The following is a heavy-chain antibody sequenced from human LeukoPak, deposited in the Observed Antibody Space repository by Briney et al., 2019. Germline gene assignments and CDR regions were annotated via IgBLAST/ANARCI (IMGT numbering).Heavy chain of an antibody. J-gene: IGHJ4*02. Sequence: GGSLRLSCAASGFTFSNYAMSWVRQAPGKGLEWVSGIRGSGTSTYYADSVKGRFTISRDNSKNTLYLQMNSLRAEDTAVYYCASRNYYDSSGYYYYYFDYWGQGILVTVSS. D-gene: IGHD3-22*01. V-gene: IGHV3-23*01. CDR3: ASRNYYDSSGYYYYYFDY. CDR2: IRGSGTST. CDR1: GFTFSNYA.